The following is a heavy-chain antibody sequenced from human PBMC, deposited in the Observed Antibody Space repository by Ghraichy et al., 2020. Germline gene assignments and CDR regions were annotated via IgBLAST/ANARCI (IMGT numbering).Heavy chain of an antibody. D-gene: IGHD4-17*01. Sequence: GGSLRLSCAASGFTFSSYWISWVRQAPGKGLEWVANIKQDGSEKYYVDSVKGRFTISRDNAKNSLYLQMNSLRAEDTAVYYCARDGPPTVTTSHFYQYYYGMDVRGQGTTVTVSS. J-gene: IGHJ6*02. V-gene: IGHV3-7*01. CDR1: GFTFSSYW. CDR3: ARDGPPTVTTSHFYQYYYGMDV. CDR2: IKQDGSEK.